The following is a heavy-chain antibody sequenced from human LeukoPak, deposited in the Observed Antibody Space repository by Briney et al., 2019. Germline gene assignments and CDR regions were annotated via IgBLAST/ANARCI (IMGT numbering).Heavy chain of an antibody. CDR3: ARHDSSGYRYYFDY. V-gene: IGHV4-39*01. D-gene: IGHD3-22*01. J-gene: IGHJ4*02. Sequence: SETLSLTCTVSGGSISSSSYYWGWIRQPPGEGLEWIGSIYYSGSTYYNPSLKSRVTISVDTSKNQFSLKLSSVTAADTAVYYCARHDSSGYRYYFDYWGQGTLVTVSS. CDR1: GGSISSSSYY. CDR2: IYYSGST.